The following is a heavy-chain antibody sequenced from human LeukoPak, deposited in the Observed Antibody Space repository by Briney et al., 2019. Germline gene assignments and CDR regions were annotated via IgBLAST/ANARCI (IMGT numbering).Heavy chain of an antibody. CDR3: ARQRKAAAGTRYFDY. CDR2: IYPGDSDT. Sequence: GASLKISCKGSGYSFTSYWIGWVRQMPGKGLEWMGIIYPGDSDTRYSPSFQGQVTISADKSISTAYLQWSSLKASDTAMYYCARQRKAAAGTRYFDYWGQGTLVTVSS. V-gene: IGHV5-51*01. CDR1: GYSFTSYW. D-gene: IGHD6-13*01. J-gene: IGHJ4*02.